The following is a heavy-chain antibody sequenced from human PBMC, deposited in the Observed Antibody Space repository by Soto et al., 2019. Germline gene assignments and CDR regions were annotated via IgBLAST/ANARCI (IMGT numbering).Heavy chain of an antibody. D-gene: IGHD3-22*01. CDR3: ARDPDSSGYYYFDY. J-gene: IGHJ4*02. Sequence: PGGSLRLSCAASGFTFSSYAMHWVRQAPGKGLEYVSAISSYGGSTYYANSVKGRFTISRDNSKNTLYLQMGSLRAEDMAVYYSARDPDSSGYYYFDYWGQGTLVTVSS. CDR1: GFTFSSYA. CDR2: ISSYGGST. V-gene: IGHV3-64*01.